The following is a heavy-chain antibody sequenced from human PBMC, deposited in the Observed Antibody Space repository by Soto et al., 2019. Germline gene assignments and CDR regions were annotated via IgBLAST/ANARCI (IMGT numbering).Heavy chain of an antibody. CDR1: GFTFSNYG. CDR2: ISDDGSNT. D-gene: IGHD7-27*01. Sequence: QVQLVESGGGVVQPGRSLRLSCAASGFTFSNYGMHWVRQAPGKGLEWVAVISDDGSNTYYADSVKGRFTISRDNSKNTLYVQMNSLRAEDTAVYYCARDGLMGVTNWAGYWGQGTLVTVSS. CDR3: ARDGLMGVTNWAGY. J-gene: IGHJ4*02. V-gene: IGHV3-30*03.